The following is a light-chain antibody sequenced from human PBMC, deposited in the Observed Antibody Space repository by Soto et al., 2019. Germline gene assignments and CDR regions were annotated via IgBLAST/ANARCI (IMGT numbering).Light chain of an antibody. Sequence: EIVLTQSPGTLSLSPGERATLSCRASQSVSSSYLAWYQQKPGQAPRLLMYDASTRATGISARFSGSGSGTHFTLTISRLEPGDFAVYYCQHFGGTTFTFGQGTRLEI. CDR1: QSVSSSY. CDR3: QHFGGTTFT. V-gene: IGKV3-20*01. CDR2: DAS. J-gene: IGKJ5*01.